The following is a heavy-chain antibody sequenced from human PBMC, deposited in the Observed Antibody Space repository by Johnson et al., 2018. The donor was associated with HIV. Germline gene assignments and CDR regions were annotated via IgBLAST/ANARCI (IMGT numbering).Heavy chain of an antibody. Sequence: QMQLVESGGGVVQPGRSLRLSCAASGFTFSSYGMHWVRQAPGKGLEWVAVISYDANNKYYADSVKGRFTISRDNSKNTLYLQMNSLRAEDTAVYYCAKDLHGYQLRDDAFDIWGQGTMVTVSS. CDR3: AKDLHGYQLRDDAFDI. CDR2: ISYDANNK. J-gene: IGHJ3*02. V-gene: IGHV3-30*18. D-gene: IGHD2-2*01. CDR1: GFTFSSYG.